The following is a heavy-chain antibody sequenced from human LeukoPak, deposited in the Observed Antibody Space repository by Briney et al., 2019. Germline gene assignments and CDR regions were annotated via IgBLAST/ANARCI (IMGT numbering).Heavy chain of an antibody. J-gene: IGHJ6*03. CDR2: MNPNSGNT. D-gene: IGHD2-15*01. CDR3: ATQPMQLGYCSGGSCYYYYYYMDV. CDR1: GYTFTSYD. Sequence: ASVKVSCKASGYTFTSYDINWVRQATGQGLEWMGWMNPNSGNTGYAQKFQGRVTMTRNTSISTAYMELSSLRSEDTAVYYCATQPMQLGYCSGGSCYYYYYYMDVWGKGTTVTVSS. V-gene: IGHV1-8*01.